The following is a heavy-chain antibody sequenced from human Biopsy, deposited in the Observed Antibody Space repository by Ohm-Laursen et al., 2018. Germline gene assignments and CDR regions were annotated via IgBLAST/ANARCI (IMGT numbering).Heavy chain of an antibody. CDR1: GGTFTNHA. J-gene: IGHJ2*01. V-gene: IGHV1-69*06. CDR3: ARFPLGAYDDSGSYRAVEHWYYDL. CDR2: SIPLFNTA. Sequence: SSVKVSCKASGGTFTNHAVGWVRQAPGQGLEWVGSSIPLFNTANYADKFQGRVTLTADKSTTTAYMELSSLRSEDTAIYYCARFPLGAYDDSGSYRAVEHWYYDLWGRGTLVTVSS. D-gene: IGHD3-22*01.